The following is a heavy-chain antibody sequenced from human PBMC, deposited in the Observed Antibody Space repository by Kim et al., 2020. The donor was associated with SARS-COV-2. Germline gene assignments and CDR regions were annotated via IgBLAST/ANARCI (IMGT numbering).Heavy chain of an antibody. CDR1: GYTFTSYG. CDR3: AREKGPYSSGWRNYYGMDV. J-gene: IGHJ6*02. V-gene: IGHV1-18*01. Sequence: ASVKVSCKASGYTFTSYGISWVRQAPGQGLEWMGWISAYNGNTNYAQKLQGRVTMTTDTSTSTAYMELRSLRSDDTAVYYCAREKGPYSSGWRNYYGMDVWGQGTTVTVSS. CDR2: ISAYNGNT. D-gene: IGHD6-19*01.